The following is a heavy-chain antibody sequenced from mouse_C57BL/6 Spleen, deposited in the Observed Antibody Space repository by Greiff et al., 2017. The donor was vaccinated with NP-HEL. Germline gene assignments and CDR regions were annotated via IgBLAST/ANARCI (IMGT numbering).Heavy chain of an antibody. CDR2: IYPRSGNT. J-gene: IGHJ3*01. V-gene: IGHV1-81*01. CDR1: GYTFTSYG. Sequence: QVQLQQSGAELARPGASVKLSCKASGYTFTSYGISWVKQRTGQGLEWIGEIYPRSGNTYYNEKFKGKATLTADKSSSTAYMELRSLTSEDSAVYFCARWAPLAYWGQGTLVTVSA. CDR3: ARWAPLAY.